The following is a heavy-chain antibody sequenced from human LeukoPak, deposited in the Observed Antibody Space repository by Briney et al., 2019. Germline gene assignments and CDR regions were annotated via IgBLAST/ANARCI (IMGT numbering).Heavy chain of an antibody. CDR1: GGSISSSNW. Sequence: PSGTLSLTCAVSGGSISSSNWWSWVRQPPGKGLEWIGEIYHSGSTNYNPSLKSRVTISVDKSKNQFSLKLSSVTAADTAVYYCARGSGWPDYYYYMDVWGKGTTVTISS. CDR3: ARGSGWPDYYYYMDV. D-gene: IGHD6-19*01. CDR2: IYHSGST. J-gene: IGHJ6*03. V-gene: IGHV4-4*02.